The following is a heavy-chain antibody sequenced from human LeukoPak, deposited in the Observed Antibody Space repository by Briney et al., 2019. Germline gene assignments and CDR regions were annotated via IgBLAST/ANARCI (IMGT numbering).Heavy chain of an antibody. Sequence: GGSLRLSCAASGFTFSDHYMDWVCQAPGKGLEWVGRTRNKANSYTTEYAASVKGRFTISRDDLKNSLYLQMNSLKIEDTAVYYCTRYSGSTGRGLDYWGQGTLVTVSS. CDR2: TRNKANSYTT. D-gene: IGHD1-26*01. CDR3: TRYSGSTGRGLDY. J-gene: IGHJ4*02. V-gene: IGHV3-72*01. CDR1: GFTFSDHY.